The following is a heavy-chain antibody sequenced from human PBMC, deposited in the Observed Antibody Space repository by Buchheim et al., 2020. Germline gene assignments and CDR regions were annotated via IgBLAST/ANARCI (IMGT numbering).Heavy chain of an antibody. CDR1: GYTFTSYY. J-gene: IGHJ5*02. CDR3: ARVHITGLGTPTWFDP. V-gene: IGHV1-46*01. D-gene: IGHD3-16*01. CDR2: INPSGGST. Sequence: QVQLVQSGAEVKKPGASVKVSCKASGYTFTSYYMHWVRQAPGQGLEWMGIINPSGGSTSYEQKFQGRVTKTRDTSTNKVHMELSSLRSEDTAVYYCARVHITGLGTPTWFDPWGQGTL.